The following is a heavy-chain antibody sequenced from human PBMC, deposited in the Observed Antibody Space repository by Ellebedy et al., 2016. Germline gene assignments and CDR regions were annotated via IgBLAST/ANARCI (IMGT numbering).Heavy chain of an antibody. CDR3: ARDRGDRNGDPNYAHYGMDV. CDR2: ISGDGKIE. J-gene: IGHJ6*02. D-gene: IGHD2-2*01. Sequence: GGSLRLSCAASGVAFFSRFDMNWVRQAPGKGLEWVAGISGDGKIEYYLGSVKGRFSISRDDSKDAVYLQMNTLSVEDTAVYYCARDRGDRNGDPNYAHYGMDVWGQGTPVTVSS. V-gene: IGHV3-33*01. CDR1: GVAFFSRFD.